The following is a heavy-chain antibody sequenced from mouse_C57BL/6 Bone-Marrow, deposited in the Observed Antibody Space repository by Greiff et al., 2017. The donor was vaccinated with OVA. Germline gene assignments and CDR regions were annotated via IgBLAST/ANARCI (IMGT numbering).Heavy chain of an antibody. V-gene: IGHV5-15*04. J-gene: IGHJ3*01. Sequence: EVMLVESGGGLVQPGGSLKLSCAASGFTFSDYGMAWVRQAPRKGPEWVAFISNLTYSIYYADTVTGRFTFSRENAKNTLYLEMISLRSEDTDMYDCSRADGYYAWFAYWGQGTLVTVSA. D-gene: IGHD2-3*01. CDR3: SRADGYYAWFAY. CDR1: GFTFSDYG. CDR2: ISNLTYSI.